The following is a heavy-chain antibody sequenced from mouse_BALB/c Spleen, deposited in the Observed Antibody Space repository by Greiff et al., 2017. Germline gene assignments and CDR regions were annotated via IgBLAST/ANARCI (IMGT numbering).Heavy chain of an antibody. Sequence: EVQLVESGPGLVKPSQSLSLTCSVTGYSITSGYYWNWIRQFPGNKLEWMGYISYDGSNNYNPSLKNRISITRDTSKNQFFLKLNSVTTEDTATYYCARGYGNQPLYAMDYWGQGTSVTVSS. D-gene: IGHD2-10*02. CDR2: ISYDGSN. CDR3: ARGYGNQPLYAMDY. V-gene: IGHV3-6*02. CDR1: GYSITSGYY. J-gene: IGHJ4*01.